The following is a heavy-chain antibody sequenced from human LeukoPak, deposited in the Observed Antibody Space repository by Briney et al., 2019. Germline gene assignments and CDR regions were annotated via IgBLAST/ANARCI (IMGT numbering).Heavy chain of an antibody. Sequence: GGSLRLSCAASGFTLSSHWMSWVRQAPGKGLEWVANIKQDGSEKYYVDSVKGRFTISRDNAKNSLYLQMNSLRAEDTAVYYCARDVLLWFGDIYYFDYWGQGTLVTVSS. D-gene: IGHD3-10*01. CDR2: IKQDGSEK. V-gene: IGHV3-7*01. CDR1: GFTLSSHW. J-gene: IGHJ4*02. CDR3: ARDVLLWFGDIYYFDY.